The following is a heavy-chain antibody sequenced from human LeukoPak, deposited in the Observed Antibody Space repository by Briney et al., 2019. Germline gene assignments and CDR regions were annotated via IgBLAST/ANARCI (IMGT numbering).Heavy chain of an antibody. D-gene: IGHD6-13*01. CDR2: INTGNGNT. Sequence: ASVKVSCKASGYTFTSYAMHWVRQAPGQRPEWMGWINTGNGNTKYSQRFQGRVTISRDTSANTAYMEVSSLRSEDTAVYYCARGAAEGLDRWGQGTLVTVSS. CDR1: GYTFTSYA. CDR3: ARGAAEGLDR. V-gene: IGHV1-3*04. J-gene: IGHJ5*02.